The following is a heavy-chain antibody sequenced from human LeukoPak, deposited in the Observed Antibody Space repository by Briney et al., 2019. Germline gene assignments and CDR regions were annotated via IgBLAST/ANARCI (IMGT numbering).Heavy chain of an antibody. V-gene: IGHV3-30*02. J-gene: IGHJ4*02. CDR3: ARFSGSSPHFDY. CDR2: IRYDGSNK. CDR1: GFTFSSYG. D-gene: IGHD1-26*01. Sequence: GASLRLSCAASGFTFSSYGMHWVRQAPGKGLEWVAFIRYDGSNKYYADSVKGRFTTSRDNSKNTLYLQMTSLRAEDTAVYYCARFSGSSPHFDYWGQGTLVTVSS.